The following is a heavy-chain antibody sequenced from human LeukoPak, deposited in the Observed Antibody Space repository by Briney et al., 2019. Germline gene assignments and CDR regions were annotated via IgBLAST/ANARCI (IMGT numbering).Heavy chain of an antibody. D-gene: IGHD6-19*01. J-gene: IGHJ4*02. V-gene: IGHV1-46*01. CDR1: GYTFTSYY. CDR2: INPSGGST. Sequence: ASVKVSCKASGYTFTSYYMHWVRQAPGHGLEWMGIINPSGGSTSYAQKFQGRVTMTRDTSTSTVYMELSSLRSEDTAVYYCARDGQVIPGYSSGWYPGGYYFDYWGQGTLVTVSS. CDR3: ARDGQVIPGYSSGWYPGGYYFDY.